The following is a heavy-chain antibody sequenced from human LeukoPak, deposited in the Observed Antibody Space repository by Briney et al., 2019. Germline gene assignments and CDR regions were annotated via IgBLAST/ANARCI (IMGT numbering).Heavy chain of an antibody. J-gene: IGHJ4*02. D-gene: IGHD2-21*02. CDR2: INPNSGGT. Sequence: ASVKVSCKASGYTFTGYYMHWVRQAPGQGLEWMGWINPNSGGTNYAQKFQGRVTMTRDTSISTAYMELSRLRSDDTAVYYCARSYCRGGDCYFDYWGQGTLVTVPS. V-gene: IGHV1-2*02. CDR1: GYTFTGYY. CDR3: ARSYCRGGDCYFDY.